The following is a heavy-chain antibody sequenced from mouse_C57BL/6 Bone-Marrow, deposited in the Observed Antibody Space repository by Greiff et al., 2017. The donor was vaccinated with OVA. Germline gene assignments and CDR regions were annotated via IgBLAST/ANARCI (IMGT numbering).Heavy chain of an antibody. CDR2: SRNKANDYTT. Sequence: EVQLVESGGGLVQSGRSLRLSCATSGFTFSDFYMEWVRQAPGKGLEWIAASRNKANDYTTEYSASVKGRFIVSRDTSQSILYLQMNALRAEDTAIYYCARDYGSIFDYWGQGTTLTVSS. J-gene: IGHJ2*01. V-gene: IGHV7-1*01. CDR1: GFTFSDFY. D-gene: IGHD1-1*01. CDR3: ARDYGSIFDY.